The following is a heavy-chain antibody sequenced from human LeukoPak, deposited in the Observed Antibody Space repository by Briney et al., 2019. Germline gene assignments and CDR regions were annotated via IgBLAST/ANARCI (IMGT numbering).Heavy chain of an antibody. CDR1: GFTFSTYT. V-gene: IGHV3-64*04. CDR3: ARASSTREWLLLRGLAGMDV. D-gene: IGHD3-22*01. CDR2: IRGNGGRT. J-gene: IGHJ6*02. Sequence: GGSLRLSCSASGFTFSTYTMHWVRQAPGRGLEYVSGIRGNGGRTFYADSVKGRFSISRDNSKNTLYLQMNSLRAEDTAVYYCARASSTREWLLLRGLAGMDVWGQGTTVTVSS.